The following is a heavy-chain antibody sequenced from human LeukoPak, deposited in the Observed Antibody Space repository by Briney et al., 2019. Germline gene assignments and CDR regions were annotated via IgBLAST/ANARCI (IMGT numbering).Heavy chain of an antibody. Sequence: ASVKVFCKVSGYTLAELSMHWVRQAPGRGLEWMGGFDPEDGETIYAQEFQGRVTITEDTSTDTAYMELSSLRSEDTAVYYCATPFGTGAFGGMDVWGQGTTVTVSS. J-gene: IGHJ6*02. CDR2: FDPEDGET. CDR1: GYTLAELS. CDR3: ATPFGTGAFGGMDV. D-gene: IGHD2-8*02. V-gene: IGHV1-24*01.